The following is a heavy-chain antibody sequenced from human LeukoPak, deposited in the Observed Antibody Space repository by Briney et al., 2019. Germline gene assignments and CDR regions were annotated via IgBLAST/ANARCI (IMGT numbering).Heavy chain of an antibody. CDR1: GFTFSSYA. CDR2: ISYDGSNK. J-gene: IGHJ4*02. D-gene: IGHD6-13*01. Sequence: GMSLRLSCAASGFTFSSYALHWVRQAPGKGLEWVAVISYDGSNKYYAGSVRGRFTISRDNSRNTMYLQMNSLRAEDTAVYYCAREGPGSSWSCFEYWGQGTLVTVSS. CDR3: AREGPGSSWSCFEY. V-gene: IGHV3-30-3*01.